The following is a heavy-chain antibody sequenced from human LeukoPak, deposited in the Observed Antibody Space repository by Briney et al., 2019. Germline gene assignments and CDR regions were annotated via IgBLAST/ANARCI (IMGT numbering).Heavy chain of an antibody. CDR3: ARLVNYGYSDY. D-gene: IGHD3-22*01. Sequence: PSETLSRTCTGYGGSTSGRYWTWIRQPPGKGLEWIGYIHYDGRTNYNPSFKSRVIISLDTSNNQFSLNLKSVTAADTAAYYCARLVNYGYSDYWGQGTLVTVSS. CDR2: IHYDGRT. V-gene: IGHV4-59*11. CDR1: GGSTSGRY. J-gene: IGHJ4*02.